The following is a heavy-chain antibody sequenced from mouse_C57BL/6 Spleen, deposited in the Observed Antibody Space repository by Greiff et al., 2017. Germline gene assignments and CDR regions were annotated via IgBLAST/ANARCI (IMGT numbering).Heavy chain of an antibody. CDR2: IYPGDGDT. CDR3: ARIPYYYDAMDY. Sequence: QVQLQQSGAELVKPGASVKISCKASGYAFSSYWMNWVKQRPGKGLEWIGQIYPGDGDTNYNGKFKGKATLTADKSSSTAYMQLSSLTSEDSAVYFCARIPYYYDAMDYWGQGTSVTVSS. D-gene: IGHD1-1*01. CDR1: GYAFSSYW. V-gene: IGHV1-80*01. J-gene: IGHJ4*01.